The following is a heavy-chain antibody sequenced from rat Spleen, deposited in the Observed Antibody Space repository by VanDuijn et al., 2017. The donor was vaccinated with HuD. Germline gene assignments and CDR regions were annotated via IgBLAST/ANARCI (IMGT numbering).Heavy chain of an antibody. CDR3: ARHGIGGFAY. CDR1: GFTFSDYY. D-gene: IGHD4-3*01. Sequence: EVQLVESGGGLVQPGRSLKLSCAASGFTFSDYYMAWVRQAPKKGLEWVASISYEGSSPYYGDSVKGRFTNPRDNAKSTLYLQMNSLRSEDTATYYCARHGIGGFAYWGQGTLVTVSS. J-gene: IGHJ3*01. CDR2: ISYEGSSP. V-gene: IGHV5-22*01.